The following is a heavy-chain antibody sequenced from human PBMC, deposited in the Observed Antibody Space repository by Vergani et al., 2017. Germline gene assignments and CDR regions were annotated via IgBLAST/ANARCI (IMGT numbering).Heavy chain of an antibody. Sequence: QVQLQQWGAGLLKPSETLSLTCAVYGGSFSGYYWSWIRQPPGKGLEWIGEINHSGSTNYNPSLKSRVTISVDTSKNQFSLKLSSVTAADTAVYYCARAPPRGVGDDYWGQGTLVTVSS. J-gene: IGHJ4*02. CDR2: INHSGST. CDR3: ARAPPRGVGDDY. V-gene: IGHV4-34*01. CDR1: GGSFSGYY. D-gene: IGHD2-15*01.